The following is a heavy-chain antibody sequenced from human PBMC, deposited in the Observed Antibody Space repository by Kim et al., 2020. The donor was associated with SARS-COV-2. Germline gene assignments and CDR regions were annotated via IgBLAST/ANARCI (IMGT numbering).Heavy chain of an antibody. Sequence: SVKGRFTISRDNSKNTLYLQMNSLRAEDTAVYYCARWGSSSSGGANFDYWGQGTLVTVSS. V-gene: IGHV3-30*01. D-gene: IGHD6-6*01. CDR3: ARWGSSSSGGANFDY. J-gene: IGHJ4*02.